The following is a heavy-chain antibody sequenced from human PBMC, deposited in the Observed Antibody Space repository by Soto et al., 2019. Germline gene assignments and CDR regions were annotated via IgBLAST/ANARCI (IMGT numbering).Heavy chain of an antibody. CDR2: IYPGDSDT. Sequence: GESLKISCKGSGYSFTSYWIGWVRQMPGKGLEWMGIIYPGDSDTRYSPSFQGQVTISADKSISTAYLRWSSLKASDTAMYYCARRPYCSSTSCYTTFDYWGQGTLVTVSS. V-gene: IGHV5-51*01. CDR3: ARRPYCSSTSCYTTFDY. D-gene: IGHD2-2*02. CDR1: GYSFTSYW. J-gene: IGHJ4*02.